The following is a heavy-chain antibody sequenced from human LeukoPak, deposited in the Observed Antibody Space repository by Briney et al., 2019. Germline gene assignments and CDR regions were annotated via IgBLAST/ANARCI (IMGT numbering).Heavy chain of an antibody. CDR1: GFTFSSYT. V-gene: IGHV3-21*01. CDR3: VAYDFWSGYAFDL. CDR2: ISSSGSYI. Sequence: GGSLRLSCAASGFTFSSYTMNWVRQAPGKGLEWVSSISSSGSYIYYADSVKGRLTISRDNAKKSVYLQMNSLRAEDTAVYYCVAYDFWSGYAFDLWGQGTMVTVSS. D-gene: IGHD3-3*01. J-gene: IGHJ3*01.